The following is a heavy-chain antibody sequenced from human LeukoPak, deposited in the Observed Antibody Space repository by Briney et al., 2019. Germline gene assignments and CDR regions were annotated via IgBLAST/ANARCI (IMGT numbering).Heavy chain of an antibody. CDR1: GFTFSSYW. CDR3: AREAHLGAFDI. V-gene: IGHV3-7*01. J-gene: IGHJ3*02. CDR2: IKQDGTEK. Sequence: GGSLRLSCAASGFTFSSYWMSWVRQAPGKGLEWVANIKQDGTEKYYVDSVKGRLTISRDNAKNSLYLQMNSLRAEDTAVYYCAREAHLGAFDIWGQGTMVTVSS. D-gene: IGHD3-16*01.